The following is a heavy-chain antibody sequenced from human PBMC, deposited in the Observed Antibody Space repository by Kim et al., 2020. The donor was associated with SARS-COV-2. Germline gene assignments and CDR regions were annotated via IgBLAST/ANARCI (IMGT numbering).Heavy chain of an antibody. CDR2: INAGNGNT. J-gene: IGHJ1*01. CDR3: ARAGGSSSWGGSYFQH. CDR1: GYTFTSYA. D-gene: IGHD6-13*01. V-gene: IGHV1-3*01. Sequence: ASVKVSCKASGYTFTSYAMHWVRQAPGQRLEWMGWINAGNGNTKYSQKFQGRVTITRDTSASTAYMELSSLRSEDTAVYYCARAGGSSSWGGSYFQHWGQGTLVTVSS.